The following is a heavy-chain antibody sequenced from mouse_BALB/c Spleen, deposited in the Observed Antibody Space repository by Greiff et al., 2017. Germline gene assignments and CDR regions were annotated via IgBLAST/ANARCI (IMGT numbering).Heavy chain of an antibody. J-gene: IGHJ4*01. V-gene: IGHV5-12-1*01. CDR2: ISSGGST. CDR3: ARHEDGYFDPAMDY. D-gene: IGHD2-3*01. CDR1: GFTFSSYA. Sequence: EVQLVESGGGLVKPGGSLKLSCAASGFTFSSYAMSWVRQTPEKRLEWVASISSGGSTYYPDTVKGRFTISRDNAKNTLYLQMSSLKSEDTAMYYCARHEDGYFDPAMDYWGQGTSVTVSS.